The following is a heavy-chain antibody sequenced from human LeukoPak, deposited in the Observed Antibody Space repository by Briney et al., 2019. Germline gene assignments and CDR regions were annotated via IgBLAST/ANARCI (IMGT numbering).Heavy chain of an antibody. D-gene: IGHD2-2*03. J-gene: IGHJ5*02. CDR2: INPNSGGT. CDR3: ARVGYCSSTSCYEGWFDP. CDR1: GYTFTAYY. V-gene: IGHV1-2*02. Sequence: GASVKVSCKASGYTFTAYYMHWVRQAPGQGLKWMGWINPNSGGTNYAQKFQGRVTMTRDTSISTAYMELSRLRSDDTAVYYCARVGYCSSTSCYEGWFDPWGQGTLVTVSS.